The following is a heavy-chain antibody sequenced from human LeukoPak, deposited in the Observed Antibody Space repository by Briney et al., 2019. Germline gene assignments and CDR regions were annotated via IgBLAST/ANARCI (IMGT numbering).Heavy chain of an antibody. D-gene: IGHD1-7*01. CDR2: ISGSGGST. Sequence: PGGSLRLSCAASGFTFSSYAMSWVRQAPGKGLEWVSAISGSGGSTYYADSVKGRFTISRDNSKNTLYLQMNSLRAEDTAVYYCARDFGNWNYVGFDYWGQGTLVTVSS. J-gene: IGHJ4*02. CDR1: GFTFSSYA. V-gene: IGHV3-23*01. CDR3: ARDFGNWNYVGFDY.